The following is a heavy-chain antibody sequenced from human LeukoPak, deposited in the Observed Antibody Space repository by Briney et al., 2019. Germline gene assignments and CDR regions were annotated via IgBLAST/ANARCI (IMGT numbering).Heavy chain of an antibody. V-gene: IGHV4-39*07. D-gene: IGHD6-19*01. Sequence: SETLSLTCTVSGGSISSSSYYWGWIRQPPGKGLEWIGSIYYSGSTYYNPSLKSRVTISVDTSKNQFSLKLSSVTAADTAVYYCARAVSYSSGWYSTYYYYMDVWGKGTTVTVSS. CDR3: ARAVSYSSGWYSTYYYYMDV. J-gene: IGHJ6*03. CDR2: IYYSGST. CDR1: GGSISSSSYY.